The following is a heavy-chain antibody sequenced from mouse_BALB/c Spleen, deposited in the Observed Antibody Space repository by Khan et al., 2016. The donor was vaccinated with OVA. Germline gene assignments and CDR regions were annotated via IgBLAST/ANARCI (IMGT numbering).Heavy chain of an antibody. CDR3: ARSYGSSFYWYFDV. CDR2: INPYNGAT. D-gene: IGHD1-1*01. CDR1: GYSFTGYY. V-gene: IGHV1-31*01. J-gene: IGHJ1*03. Sequence: VRLQQSGPELVKPGASVKISCKASGYSFTGYYMHWVKQSHAKSLEWIGRINPYNGATSYNQNFKAKASLTVDKSSNTAYMELHSLTSEDSAVYYCARSYGSSFYWYFDVWGTGTTFTVSS.